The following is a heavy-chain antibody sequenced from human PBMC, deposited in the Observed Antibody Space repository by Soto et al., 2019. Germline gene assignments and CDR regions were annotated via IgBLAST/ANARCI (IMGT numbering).Heavy chain of an antibody. CDR2: IIPIFGTA. CDR3: ASSVRGSYAYYYYYGMDV. Sequence: SVKVSCKASGGTFSSYAISWVRQAPGQGLEWMGGIIPIFGTANYAQKFQGRVTITADESTSTAYMELSSLRSEGTAVYYCASSVRGSYAYYYYYGMDVWGQGTTVTVSS. CDR1: GGTFSSYA. D-gene: IGHD1-26*01. J-gene: IGHJ6*02. V-gene: IGHV1-69*13.